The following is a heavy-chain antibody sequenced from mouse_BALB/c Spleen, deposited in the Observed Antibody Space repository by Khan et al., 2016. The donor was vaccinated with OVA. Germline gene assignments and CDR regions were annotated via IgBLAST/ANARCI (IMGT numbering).Heavy chain of an antibody. CDR2: LWAGGST. CDR1: GFSLTSYG. Sequence: QVQLKESGPGLVAPSQSLSITCTVSGFSLTSYGVHWVRQPPGKGLEWLGVLWAGGSTNYNSALMSRLSISKDNPKNQVFLKMNSLQTDDTAMYYGARTYYGSTWFAYWGQGTLVTVSA. J-gene: IGHJ3*01. D-gene: IGHD1-1*01. CDR3: ARTYYGSTWFAY. V-gene: IGHV2-9*02.